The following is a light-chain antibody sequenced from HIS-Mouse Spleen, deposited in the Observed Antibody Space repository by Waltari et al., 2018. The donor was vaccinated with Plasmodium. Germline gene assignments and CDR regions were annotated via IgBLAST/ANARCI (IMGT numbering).Light chain of an antibody. J-gene: IGKJ3*01. CDR3: QQYDNLPPAFT. V-gene: IGKV3-11*01. CDR2: DAS. Sequence: EIVLTQSPATLSLSPGERATLSCRASQSVSSYLAWYQQKPGQAPRLLIYDASNRATGIPARFSGSGSGTDFTLTISSLQPEDIATYYCQQYDNLPPAFTFGPGTKVDIK. CDR1: QSVSSY.